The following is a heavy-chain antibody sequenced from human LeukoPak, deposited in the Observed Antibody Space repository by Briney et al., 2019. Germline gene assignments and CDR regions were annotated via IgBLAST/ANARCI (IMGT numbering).Heavy chain of an antibody. CDR3: ANLGYCSSTSCYYYYGMDV. V-gene: IGHV1-2*02. J-gene: IGHJ6*02. CDR2: INPNSGGT. CDR1: GYTFTGYY. D-gene: IGHD2-2*01. Sequence: ASVKVSCKASGYTFTGYYMRWVRQAPGQGLEWMGWINPNSGGTNYAQKFQGRVTMTRDTSISTAYMELSRLRSDDTAVYYCANLGYCSSTSCYYYYGMDVWGQGTTVTVSS.